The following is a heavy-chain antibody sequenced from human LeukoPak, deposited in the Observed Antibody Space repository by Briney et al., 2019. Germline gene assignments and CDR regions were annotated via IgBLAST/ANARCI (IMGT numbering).Heavy chain of an antibody. CDR3: ARARDNGSASAPTYY. V-gene: IGHV3-64*01. CDR1: GFTFSTYA. Sequence: GGSLRLSCAASGFTFSTYAMHWVRQAPGKGPEYVSTISSNGGNTYYAKSVKGRFTISRDNSKNTLYLQMGSLRAEDTAVYSCARARDNGSASAPTYY. CDR2: ISSNGGNT. J-gene: IGHJ6*03. D-gene: IGHD1-1*01.